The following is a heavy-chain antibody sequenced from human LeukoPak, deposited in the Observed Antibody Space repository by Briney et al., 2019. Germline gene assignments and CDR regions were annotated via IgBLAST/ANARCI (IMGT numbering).Heavy chain of an antibody. CDR1: GGSVNNYY. Sequence: SETLSLTCTVSGGSVNNYYWSWIRQPAGKGLEWIGRIHSSGIANYNPSLKSRVSISVDKSKNQFSLKLISVTAADTAVYYCARDRCEGYCTSFDSWGQGTLVTVSS. J-gene: IGHJ5*01. CDR3: ARDRCEGYCTSFDS. CDR2: IHSSGIA. D-gene: IGHD2-8*01. V-gene: IGHV4-4*07.